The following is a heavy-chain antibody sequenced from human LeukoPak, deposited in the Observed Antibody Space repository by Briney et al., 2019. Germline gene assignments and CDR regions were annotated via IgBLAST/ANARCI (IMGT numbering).Heavy chain of an antibody. CDR3: ASTANDYGDYWAFDI. CDR2: ISAYNGNT. V-gene: IGHV1-18*01. J-gene: IGHJ3*02. D-gene: IGHD4-17*01. CDR1: GYTFTSYG. Sequence: ASVKVSCKASGYTFTSYGISWVRQAPGQGLEWMGWISAYNGNTNYAQKLQGRVTMTTDTSTSTAYMELRSLRSDDTAVYYCASTANDYGDYWAFDIWGQGTVVTVSS.